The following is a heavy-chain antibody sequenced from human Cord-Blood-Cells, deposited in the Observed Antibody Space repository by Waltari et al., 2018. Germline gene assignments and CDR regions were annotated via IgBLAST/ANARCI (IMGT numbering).Heavy chain of an antibody. V-gene: IGHV4-31*02. CDR1: XXXXXXXGXX. CDR2: IYYSGST. D-gene: IGHD2-2*01. Sequence: QVQLQESGPGLVKPSQTLSXXXXXXXXXXXXXGXXXXXXXXHPGKGLEWIGYIYYSGSTYYNPSLKSRVTISVDTSKNQFSLKLSSVTAADTAVYYCARDRCSSTSCYFDYWGQGTLVTISS. CDR3: ARDRCSSTSCYFDY. J-gene: IGHJ4*02.